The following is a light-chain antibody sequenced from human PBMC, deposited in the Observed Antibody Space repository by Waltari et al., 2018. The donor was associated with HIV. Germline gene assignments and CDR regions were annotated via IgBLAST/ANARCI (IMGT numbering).Light chain of an antibody. Sequence: EKVMTQSPATRSVSPGERATLSCRASQSVSSNLAWYQHKPGQDPRLLSYGAANRATGIPARFSGSGSGTEFTLTISSLQSEDFAVYYCQQYDNWPPWTFGQGTKVEIK. J-gene: IGKJ1*01. CDR2: GAA. CDR1: QSVSSN. V-gene: IGKV3-15*01. CDR3: QQYDNWPPWT.